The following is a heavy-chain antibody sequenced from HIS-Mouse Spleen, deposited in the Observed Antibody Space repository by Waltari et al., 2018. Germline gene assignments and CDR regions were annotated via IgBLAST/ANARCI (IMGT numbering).Heavy chain of an antibody. V-gene: IGHV3-30*18. Sequence: QVQLVESGGGVVQPGRSLRLSCAASGFTFSSYGMHWVRQAPGKGRGWGAVISYDGSNKEYADSVKGRFTISRDNSKNTLYLQMNSLRAEDTAVYYCAKASSGWLDYWGQGTLVTVSS. CDR1: GFTFSSYG. CDR3: AKASSGWLDY. J-gene: IGHJ4*02. D-gene: IGHD6-19*01. CDR2: ISYDGSNK.